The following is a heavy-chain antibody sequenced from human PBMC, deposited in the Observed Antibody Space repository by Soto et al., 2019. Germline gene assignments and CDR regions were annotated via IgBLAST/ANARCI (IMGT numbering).Heavy chain of an antibody. Sequence: PGRSLILSCAAFGITFGSDRMSWVRHAPGKGLEWVRDIGGSSGSTYYAGYGKGRFTISRDNSKHTLYLQMNSLGAEATDVYYGAKGLGRTLVFSIDYWGQGTLITVSS. V-gene: IGHV3-23*01. CDR1: GITFGSDR. D-gene: IGHD2-2*01. J-gene: IGHJ4*02. CDR2: IGGSSGST. CDR3: AKGLGRTLVFSIDY.